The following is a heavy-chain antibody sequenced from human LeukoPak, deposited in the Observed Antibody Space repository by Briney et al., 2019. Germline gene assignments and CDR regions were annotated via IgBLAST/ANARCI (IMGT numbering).Heavy chain of an antibody. Sequence: SETLSLTCTVSGGSISSYYWSWIRQPPGKGLEWIGYIYYSGSTNYNPSLKSRVTISVDTSKNQFSLKLSSVTAADTAVYYCARVLWFGELLAHPWGQGTLVTVS. D-gene: IGHD3-10*01. V-gene: IGHV4-59*01. CDR1: GGSISSYY. J-gene: IGHJ5*02. CDR3: ARVLWFGELLAHP. CDR2: IYYSGST.